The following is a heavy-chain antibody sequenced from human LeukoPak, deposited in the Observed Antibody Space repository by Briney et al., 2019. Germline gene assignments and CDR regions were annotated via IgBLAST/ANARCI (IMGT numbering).Heavy chain of an antibody. CDR3: ARGGQTEDCTNGVCYAFDI. J-gene: IGHJ3*02. CDR2: IWYDGSNA. CDR1: GFTFNYFG. V-gene: IGHV3-33*01. D-gene: IGHD2-8*01. Sequence: PGGSLRLSCAASGFTFNYFGMHWVRQAPGKGLEWVAVIWYDGSNAYYADSMKGRFTISRDNSKNTLYLQMNSLRAEDTAVYYCARGGQTEDCTNGVCYAFDIWGQGTVVTVSS.